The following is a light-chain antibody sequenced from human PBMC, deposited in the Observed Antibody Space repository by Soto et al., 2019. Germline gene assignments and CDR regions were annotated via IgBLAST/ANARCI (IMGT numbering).Light chain of an antibody. CDR1: SSDVGNYNL. J-gene: IGLJ2*01. CDR2: EVS. CDR3: CSYADSNTLI. Sequence: QSALTQPASLSGSPGQSITISCTGTSSDVGNYNLVSWYQQHPGKAPKLMIYEVSERPSGVSDRFSGSKSGNTASLTISGLQAEDEADYYCCSYADSNTLIFGGGTKLTVL. V-gene: IGLV2-23*02.